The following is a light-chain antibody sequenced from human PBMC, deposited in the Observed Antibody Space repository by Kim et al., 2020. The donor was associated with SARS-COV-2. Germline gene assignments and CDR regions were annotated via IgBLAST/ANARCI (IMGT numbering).Light chain of an antibody. CDR2: ANN. Sequence: QRGIISCSGSTSNIGDNTLNVFQQLPGTAPKLIIYANNQRPSGVPDRFPGSKSGTSASLAISGRQSEDEADFYCAAWDDSLNGRVFGGGTQLTVL. CDR3: AAWDDSLNGRV. V-gene: IGLV1-44*01. J-gene: IGLJ2*01. CDR1: TSNIGDNT.